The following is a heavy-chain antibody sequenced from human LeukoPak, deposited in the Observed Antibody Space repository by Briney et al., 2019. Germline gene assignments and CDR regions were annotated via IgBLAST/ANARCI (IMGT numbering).Heavy chain of an antibody. CDR2: IYSAGST. V-gene: IGHV3-66*01. D-gene: IGHD2-2*01. J-gene: IGHJ4*02. CDR1: GFTLSSYS. CDR3: AREAFSSTSC. Sequence: GGPLRLSCAASGFTLSSYSMNWVRQAPGKGLEWVSIIYSAGSTYYADSVKGRFTISRDSSKNTLYLQMSSLRVEDTAVYYCAREAFSSTSCWGQGTLVTVSS.